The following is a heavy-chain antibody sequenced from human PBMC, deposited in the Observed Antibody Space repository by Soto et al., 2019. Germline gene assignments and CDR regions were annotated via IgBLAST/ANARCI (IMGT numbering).Heavy chain of an antibody. J-gene: IGHJ4*02. V-gene: IGHV4-31*03. CDR1: GGSISSGGYY. CDR3: ARSGYSSSWEPFDY. Sequence: QVHLQESCPLLVKPSQTLSLTCTVSGGSISSGGYYWSWIRQHPGKGLEWIGYIYYRGSTYYNPSLKSRVTISVDPSKNQFSLKLSSVTAADTAVYYCARSGYSSSWEPFDYWGQGTLVTVSS. D-gene: IGHD6-13*01. CDR2: IYYRGST.